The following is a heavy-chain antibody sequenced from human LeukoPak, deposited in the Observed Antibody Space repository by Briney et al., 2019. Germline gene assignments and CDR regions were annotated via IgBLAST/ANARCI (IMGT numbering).Heavy chain of an antibody. V-gene: IGHV3-33*05. J-gene: IGHJ5*02. Sequence: GRSLRLSCAASGFTFSTYGMHWVRHTPGKGLEWVAVLSYDGQIKYYADSVRGRFTISRDNAKNSLYLQMNSLRDEDTAVYYCARDRRHKPSEYCSGGSCYQGGNWFDPWGQGTLVTVSS. CDR1: GFTFSTYG. CDR2: LSYDGQIK. D-gene: IGHD2-15*01. CDR3: ARDRRHKPSEYCSGGSCYQGGNWFDP.